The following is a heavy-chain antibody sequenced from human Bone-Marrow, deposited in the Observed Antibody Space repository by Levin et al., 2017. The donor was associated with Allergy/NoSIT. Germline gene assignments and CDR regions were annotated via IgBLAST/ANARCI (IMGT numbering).Heavy chain of an antibody. V-gene: IGHV3-23*01. CDR2: INSGGTGT. J-gene: IGHJ4*02. CDR3: ARDGPGTATGTP. D-gene: IGHD1-7*01. Sequence: LSLTCAASGFTFNSYAMNWVRQAPGKGLEWVSSINSGGTGTYYADSVKGRFTISRDNSKNTLYLQMNSLRVDDTAVYYCARDGPGTATGTPWGQGTLVTVSS. CDR1: GFTFNSYA.